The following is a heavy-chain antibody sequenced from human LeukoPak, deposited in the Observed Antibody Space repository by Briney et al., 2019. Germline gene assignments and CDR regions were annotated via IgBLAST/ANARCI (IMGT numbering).Heavy chain of an antibody. D-gene: IGHD3-22*01. Sequence: PSETLSLTCAVYGGSFSGYYWTWIRQTPGKGLEWIGEMNPSGSTNYNPSLKSRVTISVDTSKNQFSLELSSVTAADTAVYYCARGCQDVTMIVVVMTAVSYYLDVWGKGTTVTVS. V-gene: IGHV4-34*01. CDR2: MNPSGST. CDR3: ARGCQDVTMIVVVMTAVSYYLDV. CDR1: GGSFSGYY. J-gene: IGHJ6*03.